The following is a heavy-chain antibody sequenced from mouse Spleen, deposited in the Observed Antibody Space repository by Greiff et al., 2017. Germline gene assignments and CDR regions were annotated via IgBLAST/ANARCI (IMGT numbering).Heavy chain of an antibody. CDR2: IDPEDGDT. Sequence: VQLQQSGAELVRPGASVKLSCTASGFNIKDYYMHWVKQRPEQGLEWIGRIDPEDGDTEYAPKFQGKATMTADTSSNTAYLQLSSLTSEDTAVYYCTTYYGSSYGAWFAYWGQGTLVTVSA. J-gene: IGHJ3*01. CDR3: TTYYGSSYGAWFAY. D-gene: IGHD1-1*01. CDR1: GFNIKDYY. V-gene: IGHV14-1*01.